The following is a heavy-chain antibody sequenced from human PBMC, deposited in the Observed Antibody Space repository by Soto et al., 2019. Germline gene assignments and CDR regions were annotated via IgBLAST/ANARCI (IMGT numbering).Heavy chain of an antibody. CDR2: INHSGST. V-gene: IGHV4-34*02. Sequence: QVQLQQRGAGLLKPSETPSITCAVHGESFRDYYWTWIRQPPGKGLEWIGEINHSGSTSYNPSLKSRLTISVDTSKKEFSLNLSSVTAADTALYYCVRGRAFMSRNAFDIWGQGTMVTVSS. J-gene: IGHJ3*02. CDR1: GESFRDYY. D-gene: IGHD1-26*01. CDR3: VRGRAFMSRNAFDI.